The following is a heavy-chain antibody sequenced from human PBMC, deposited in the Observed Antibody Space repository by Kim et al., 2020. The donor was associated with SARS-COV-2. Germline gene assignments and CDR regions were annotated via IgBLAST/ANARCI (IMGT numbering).Heavy chain of an antibody. V-gene: IGHV4-59*01. D-gene: IGHD3-22*01. Sequence: SRVTISVDTSKNQFSLQLSAVTAADTAVYYCAKEGFYFDSSGYSRGFFDIWGQGTLVTVSS. CDR3: AKEGFYFDSSGYSRGFFDI. J-gene: IGHJ3*02.